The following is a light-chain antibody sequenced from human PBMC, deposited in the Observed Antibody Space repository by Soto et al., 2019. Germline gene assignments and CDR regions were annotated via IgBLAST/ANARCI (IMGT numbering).Light chain of an antibody. J-gene: IGKJ1*01. CDR2: AAS. V-gene: IGKV1-17*01. Sequence: DIQMTQSPSSLSASVGDKVTITCRASQGIRNDLAWYQQRPGKAPKGLIYAASSLQSGVPSRFSGRGSGTEFTLTISSLQPEDFATYYCLQHNSPWTFGQGTKVEIK. CDR3: LQHNSPWT. CDR1: QGIRND.